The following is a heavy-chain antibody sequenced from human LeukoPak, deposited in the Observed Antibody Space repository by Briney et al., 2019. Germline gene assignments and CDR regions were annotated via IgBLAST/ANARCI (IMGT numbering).Heavy chain of an antibody. J-gene: IGHJ6*03. CDR3: ARGNLRGVTYYYMDV. V-gene: IGHV3-7*01. Sequence: GGSLRLSCAASGFTFSSYWMSWVRQAPGKGLEWVANIKQDGSEKYYVDSVKGRFTISRDDAKNSLYLQMNSLRAEDTAVYYCARGNLRGVTYYYMDVWGKGTTVTISS. D-gene: IGHD3-10*01. CDR2: IKQDGSEK. CDR1: GFTFSSYW.